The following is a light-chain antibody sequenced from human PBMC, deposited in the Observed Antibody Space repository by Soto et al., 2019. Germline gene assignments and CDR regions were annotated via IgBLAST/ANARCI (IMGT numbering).Light chain of an antibody. V-gene: IGLV1-44*01. J-gene: IGLJ1*01. Sequence: QSVLTQPPSASGTPGQRVTISCSGSSSNIGSNTVNWYQQLPGTAPKLLTYSNNQRPSGVPDRFSGSKSGTSASLAISGLQSEDEADYYCAAWDDSLNGHYVFGTGTKVTVL. CDR3: AAWDDSLNGHYV. CDR2: SNN. CDR1: SSNIGSNT.